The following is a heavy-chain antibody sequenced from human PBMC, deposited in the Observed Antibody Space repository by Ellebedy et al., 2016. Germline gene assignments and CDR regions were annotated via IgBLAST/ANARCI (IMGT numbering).Heavy chain of an antibody. CDR1: GFTFTSYS. V-gene: IGHV3-48*02. J-gene: IGHJ3*01. D-gene: IGHD3-16*01. CDR3: TRGGLDNSFDV. CDR2: ISPTSGSTI. Sequence: GGSLRLXCAVSGFTFTSYSMKCVRQTPGKGLEWVSYISPTSGSTIYYADSVKGRFTISRDNAKNSVYLQMNSLRDEDTAVYYCTRGGLDNSFDVWGQGTMVTVSS.